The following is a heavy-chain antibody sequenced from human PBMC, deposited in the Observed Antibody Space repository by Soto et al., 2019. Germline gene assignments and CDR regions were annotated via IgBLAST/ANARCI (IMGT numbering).Heavy chain of an antibody. V-gene: IGHV3-30-3*01. J-gene: IGHJ4*02. CDR3: ARDPYSSGGGYFDY. CDR2: ISYDGSNK. Sequence: QVQLVESGGGVVQPGRSLRLSCAASGFTFSSYAMHWVRQAPGKGLEWVAVISYDGSNKYYADSVKGRFTISRDNSKNTLYLQMKSLRAEDTAVYYCARDPYSSGGGYFDYWGQGTLVTVSS. CDR1: GFTFSSYA. D-gene: IGHD6-19*01.